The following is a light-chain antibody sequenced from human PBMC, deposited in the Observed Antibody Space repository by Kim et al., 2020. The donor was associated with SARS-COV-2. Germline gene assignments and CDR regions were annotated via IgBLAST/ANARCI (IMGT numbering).Light chain of an antibody. CDR2: GNS. Sequence: QSVLTQPPSVSGAPGQRVTISCTGSSTNIGAGYDVHWYQQLPGTAPKLLIYGNSNRPSGVPDRFSGSKSGTSASLAITGLQAEDEADYYCQSYDSSLSGSGVFGTGTKVTFL. CDR3: QSYDSSLSGSGV. CDR1: STNIGAGYD. V-gene: IGLV1-40*01. J-gene: IGLJ1*01.